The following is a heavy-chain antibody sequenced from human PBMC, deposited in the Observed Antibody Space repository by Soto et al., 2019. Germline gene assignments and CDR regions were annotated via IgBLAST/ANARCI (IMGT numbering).Heavy chain of an antibody. CDR2: ISSRSSLI. CDR3: ARARGAYQSGWSFDS. CDR1: GFTFSSHS. V-gene: IGHV3-48*02. Sequence: GGSLRLSCTASGFTFSSHSFNWVRQAPGHGLEWVAYISSRSSLILYADSVRGRFVISRDNALNSLYLHMNSPRDEDTATYYCARARGAYQSGWSFDSWGQGPPVTVS. D-gene: IGHD6-19*01. J-gene: IGHJ4*02.